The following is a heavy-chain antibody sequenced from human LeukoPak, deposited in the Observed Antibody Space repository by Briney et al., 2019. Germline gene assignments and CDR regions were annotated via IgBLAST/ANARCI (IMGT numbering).Heavy chain of an antibody. J-gene: IGHJ4*02. Sequence: GASVKVSCKASGGTFSSYAISWVRQAPGQGLEWMGWISAYNGNTNYAQKLQGRVTMTTDTSTSTAYMELRSLRSDDTAVYYCARTTGITLPFDYWGQGTLVTVSS. CDR3: ARTTGITLPFDY. CDR1: GGTFSSYA. V-gene: IGHV1-18*01. CDR2: ISAYNGNT. D-gene: IGHD3-10*01.